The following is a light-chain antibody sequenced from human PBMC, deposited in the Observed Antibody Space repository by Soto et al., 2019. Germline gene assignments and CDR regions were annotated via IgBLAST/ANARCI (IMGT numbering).Light chain of an antibody. CDR2: DVS. J-gene: IGLJ1*01. CDR1: SSDVGSYNY. V-gene: IGLV2-14*03. Sequence: QSVLTQPASVSGSPGQSITISCTGTSSDVGSYNYVSWYQQHPGKAPKLMIHDVSNRPSGVSNRFSGSKSGNTASLTISGLQADDEADYYCSSLTTSITDVFGTGTKLTVL. CDR3: SSLTTSITDV.